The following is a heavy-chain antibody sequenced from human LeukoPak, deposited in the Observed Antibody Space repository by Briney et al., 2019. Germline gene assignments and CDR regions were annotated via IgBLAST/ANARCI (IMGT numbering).Heavy chain of an antibody. CDR3: AKEMSGHLRGSGRDAFDI. V-gene: IGHV3-30*02. CDR1: TFTFSDYA. Sequence: PPGGSLRLSCEASTFTFSDYAMHWVRQAPGKGLEWVAFIRYDGSNTYYADYAKGRFTISRDNSKNTLYLQMNSLRAEDTAVYYCAKEMSGHLRGSGRDAFDIWGQGTMVTVSS. CDR2: IRYDGSNT. J-gene: IGHJ3*02. D-gene: IGHD3-10*01.